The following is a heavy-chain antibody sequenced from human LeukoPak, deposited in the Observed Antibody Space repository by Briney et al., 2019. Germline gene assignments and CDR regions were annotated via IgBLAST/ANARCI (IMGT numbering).Heavy chain of an antibody. V-gene: IGHV1-2*02. CDR1: GYTFTGCY. Sequence: ASVKVSCKASGYTFTGCYMHWVRQAPGQGLEWMGWINPNSGGTNYAQKFQGRVTMTRDTSISTAYMELSRLRSDDTAVYYCAREVLLWFGELPDWGQGTLVTVSS. J-gene: IGHJ4*02. D-gene: IGHD3-10*01. CDR3: AREVLLWFGELPD. CDR2: INPNSGGT.